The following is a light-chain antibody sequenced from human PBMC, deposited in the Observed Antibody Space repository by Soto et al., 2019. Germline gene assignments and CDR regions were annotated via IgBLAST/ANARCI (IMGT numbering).Light chain of an antibody. V-gene: IGLV1-40*01. CDR3: QSYDSSLNVV. CDR1: SSNIGAAHD. CDR2: GNY. Sequence: QSVLTQPPSVSGAPGQRVTISCIGSSSNIGAAHDVHWYQQLPGTAPKLLICGNYNRPSGVPDRFTGSRSGAAASLAITGLRAEDEADYYCQSYDSSLNVVFGGGTKVTVL. J-gene: IGLJ2*01.